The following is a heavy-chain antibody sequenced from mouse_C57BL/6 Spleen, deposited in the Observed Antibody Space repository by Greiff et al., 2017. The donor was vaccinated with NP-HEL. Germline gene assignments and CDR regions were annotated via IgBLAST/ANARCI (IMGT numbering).Heavy chain of an antibody. CDR2: IYPGDGDT. Sequence: VHLVESGPELVKPGASVKISCKASGYAFSSSWMNWVKQRPGKGLEWIGRIYPGDGDTNYNGKFKGKATLTADKSSSTAYMQLSSLTSEDSAVXFCARWGYDEYFDYWGQGTTLTVSS. D-gene: IGHD2-2*01. J-gene: IGHJ2*01. CDR1: GYAFSSSW. CDR3: ARWGYDEYFDY. V-gene: IGHV1-82*01.